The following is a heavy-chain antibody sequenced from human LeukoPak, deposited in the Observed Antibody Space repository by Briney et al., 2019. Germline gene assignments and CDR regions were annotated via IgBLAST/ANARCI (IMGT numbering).Heavy chain of an antibody. CDR3: AKSLSSVAGTVY. D-gene: IGHD6-19*01. Sequence: GGSLRLSCAASGFTFSTYAMSWVRQAPGKGLEWVSAISGSGGSTHYADSVKGRFTISRDNSKNMLYLQMNSLRAEDTAVYYCAKSLSSVAGTVYWGQGTLVTVSS. CDR2: ISGSGGST. CDR1: GFTFSTYA. V-gene: IGHV3-23*01. J-gene: IGHJ4*02.